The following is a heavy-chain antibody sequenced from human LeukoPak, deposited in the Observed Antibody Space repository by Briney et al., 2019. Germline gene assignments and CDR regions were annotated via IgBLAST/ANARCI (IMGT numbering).Heavy chain of an antibody. V-gene: IGHV4-59*08. D-gene: IGHD6-19*01. CDR2: IYYSGST. CDR1: GGSISSYY. CDR3: ARHSLEAVAGTFFDY. J-gene: IGHJ4*02. Sequence: SETLSLTCTVSGGSISSYYWSWIRQPPGKGLEWIGYIYYSGSTNYNPSLKSRVTISVDTSKNQFSLKLSSVTAADTAVYYCARHSLEAVAGTFFDYWGQGTLVTVSP.